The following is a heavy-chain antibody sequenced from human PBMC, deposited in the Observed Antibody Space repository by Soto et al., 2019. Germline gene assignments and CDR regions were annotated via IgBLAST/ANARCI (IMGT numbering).Heavy chain of an antibody. J-gene: IGHJ4*02. CDR2: AHQSGRT. CDR3: ARSEATVLDS. D-gene: IGHD4-17*01. Sequence: SETLSLTCTVSGGSMSSSNWWNWVRQTPGKGLEWIGKAHQSGRTNYNPSLKSRVTISVDKSKNRFSLNLSSVTAADTAVYYCARSEATVLDSWGQGTLVTVSS. V-gene: IGHV4-4*02. CDR1: GGSMSSSNW.